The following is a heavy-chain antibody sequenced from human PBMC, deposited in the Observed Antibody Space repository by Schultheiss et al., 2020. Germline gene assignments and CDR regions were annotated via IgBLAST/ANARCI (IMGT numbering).Heavy chain of an antibody. CDR1: GGSISSSSYY. CDR3: AREYSGYDWVGSFDY. CDR2: IYTSGST. V-gene: IGHV4-61*02. D-gene: IGHD5-12*01. Sequence: LRLSCTVSGGSISSSSYYWSWIRQPAGKGLEWIGRIYTSGSTNYNPSLKSRVTISVDTSKNQFSLKLSSVTAADTAVYYCAREYSGYDWVGSFDYWGQGTLVTVSS. J-gene: IGHJ4*02.